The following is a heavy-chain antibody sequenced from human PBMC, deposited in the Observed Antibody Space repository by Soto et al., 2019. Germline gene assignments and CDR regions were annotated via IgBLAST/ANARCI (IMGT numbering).Heavy chain of an antibody. V-gene: IGHV3-23*01. CDR2: ISGSGGST. D-gene: IGHD2-2*01. CDR1: GFTFSSYA. CDR3: AKDIVVPAAISWFDP. J-gene: IGHJ5*02. Sequence: GGSLRLSCAASGFTFSSYAMSWVRQAPGKGLEWVSVISGSGGSTYYADSVKGRFTISRDNSKNTQYLQMKSLRAEDTAVSYYAKDIVVPAAISWFDPWGQGTLVTVSS.